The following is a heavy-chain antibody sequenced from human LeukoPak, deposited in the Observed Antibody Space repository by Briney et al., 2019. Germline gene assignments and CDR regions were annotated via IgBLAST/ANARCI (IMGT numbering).Heavy chain of an antibody. CDR1: GYRFTSYR. Sequence: GGSLEISLKGPGYRFTSYRIGWVRQMPGKGLEGMGIIYPADSDTTYSPSFQGQVTISVDKSISTAYLQWSSLKASDTAIYYCARHSVTGTASFYAFNIWGQGTMVTVSS. V-gene: IGHV5-51*01. CDR3: ARHSVTGTASFYAFNI. J-gene: IGHJ3*02. D-gene: IGHD1-7*01. CDR2: IYPADSDT.